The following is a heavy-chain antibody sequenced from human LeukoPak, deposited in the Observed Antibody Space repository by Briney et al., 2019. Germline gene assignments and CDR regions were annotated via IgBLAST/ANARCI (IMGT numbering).Heavy chain of an antibody. CDR2: IGAYNGNT. D-gene: IGHD3-22*01. V-gene: IGHV1-18*01. CDR1: GYTFTSYG. J-gene: IGHJ4*02. Sequence: ASVKVSCKASGYTFTSYGISWVRQAPGQGLEWMGWIGAYNGNTNYAQKLQGRVTMTTDTSTSTAYMELRSLRSDDTAVYYCARFDYYDSSGYYYGYWGQGTLVTVSS. CDR3: ARFDYYDSSGYYYGY.